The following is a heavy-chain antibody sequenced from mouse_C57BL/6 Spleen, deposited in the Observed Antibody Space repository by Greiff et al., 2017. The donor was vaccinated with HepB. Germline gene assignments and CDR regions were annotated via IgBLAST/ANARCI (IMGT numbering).Heavy chain of an antibody. J-gene: IGHJ4*01. Sequence: QVQLQQPGAELVRPGTSVKLSCKASGYTFTSYWMHWVKQRPGQGLEWIGVIDPSDSYTNYNQKFKGKATLTVDTSSSTAYMQLSSLTSEDSAVYYCATTGITRIYYAMDYWGQGTSVTVSS. D-gene: IGHD2-4*01. CDR1: GYTFTSYW. V-gene: IGHV1-59*01. CDR3: ATTGITRIYYAMDY. CDR2: IDPSDSYT.